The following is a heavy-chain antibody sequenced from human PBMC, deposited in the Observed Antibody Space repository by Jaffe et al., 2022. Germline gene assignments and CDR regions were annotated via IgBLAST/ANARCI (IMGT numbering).Heavy chain of an antibody. V-gene: IGHV7-4-1*02. D-gene: IGHD3-10*01. Sequence: QVQLVQSGSELKKPGASVKVSCKASGYTFTSYAMNWVRQAPGQGLEWMGWINTNTGNPTYAQGFTGRFVFSLDTSVSTAYLQISSLKAEDTAVYYCVAYYYGSGSYYNVPFDYWGQGTLVTVSS. J-gene: IGHJ4*02. CDR1: GYTFTSYA. CDR2: INTNTGNP. CDR3: VAYYYGSGSYYNVPFDY.